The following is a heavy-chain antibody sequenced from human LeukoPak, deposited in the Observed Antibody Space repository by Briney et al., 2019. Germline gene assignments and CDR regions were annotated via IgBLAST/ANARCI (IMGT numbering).Heavy chain of an antibody. V-gene: IGHV4-39*07. Sequence: SETLSLTCTVSGGSISSSSYYWGWIRQPPGKGLEWIGSIYYSGSTYYNPSLKSRVTISVDTSKNQFSLKLSSATAADTAVYYCARGGGEAYYYYYYMDVWGKGTTVTVSS. D-gene: IGHD3-16*01. CDR2: IYYSGST. CDR1: GGSISSSSYY. CDR3: ARGGGEAYYYYYYMDV. J-gene: IGHJ6*03.